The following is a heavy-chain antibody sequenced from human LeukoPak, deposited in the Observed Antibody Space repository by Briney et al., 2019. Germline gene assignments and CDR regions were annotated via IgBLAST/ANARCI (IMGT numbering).Heavy chain of an antibody. CDR1: GGTFSSYA. D-gene: IGHD6-13*01. J-gene: IGHJ4*02. V-gene: IGHV1-69*10. CDR3: ASFDPELYSSSWEYYYFDY. Sequence: ASVKVSCKASGGTFSSYAISWVRQAPGQGLEWMGWIIPILGIANYAQKFQGRVTITADKPTSTAYMELSSLRSEDTAVYYCASFDPELYSSSWEYYYFDYWGQGTLVTVSS. CDR2: IIPILGIA.